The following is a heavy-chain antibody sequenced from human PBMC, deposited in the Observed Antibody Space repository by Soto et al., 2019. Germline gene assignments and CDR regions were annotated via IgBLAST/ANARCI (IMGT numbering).Heavy chain of an antibody. J-gene: IGHJ5*02. Sequence: QVQLQESGPGLVKPSETLSLTCTVSGGSVSSGSYYWSWIRQPPGKGLEWIGYIYYSGSTNYNPSLKSRVTISVDTSKNQCSLKLSSVTAADTAVYYCAGSIAARMSFDPWGQGTLVTVSS. V-gene: IGHV4-61*01. CDR1: GGSVSSGSYY. CDR3: AGSIAARMSFDP. D-gene: IGHD6-6*01. CDR2: IYYSGST.